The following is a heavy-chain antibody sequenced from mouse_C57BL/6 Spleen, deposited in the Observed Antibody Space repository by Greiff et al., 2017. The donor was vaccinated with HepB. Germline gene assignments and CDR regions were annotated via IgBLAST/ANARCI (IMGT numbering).Heavy chain of an antibody. J-gene: IGHJ2*01. CDR1: GYTFTDYY. CDR3: AREGTVPRDY. V-gene: IGHV1-26*01. D-gene: IGHD1-1*01. CDR2: INPNNGGT. Sequence: EVQLQQSGPELVKPGASVKISCKASGYTFTDYYMNWVKQSHGKSLEWIGDINPNNGGTSYNQKFKGKATLTVDKSSSTAYMERRSLTSEDSAVYYCAREGTVPRDYWGQGTTLTVSS.